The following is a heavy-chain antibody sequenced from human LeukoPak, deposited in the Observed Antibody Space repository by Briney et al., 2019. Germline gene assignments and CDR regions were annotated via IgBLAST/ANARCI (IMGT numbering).Heavy chain of an antibody. CDR3: AKYVSARGPPYALAV. CDR1: GFTFSYYW. V-gene: IGHV3-74*01. D-gene: IGHD2/OR15-2a*01. Sequence: GGSLRLSCAASGFTFSYYWMHWVRQAPGKGLVWVSRINRDGSSATYADSVKGRFTISRDNSKNTLYLQMNSLRAEDTAVYYCAKYVSARGPPYALAVWGQGTTVTVSS. CDR2: INRDGSSA. J-gene: IGHJ6*02.